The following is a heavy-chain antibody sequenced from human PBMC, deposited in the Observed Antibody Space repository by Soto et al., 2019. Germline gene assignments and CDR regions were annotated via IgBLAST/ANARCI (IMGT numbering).Heavy chain of an antibody. Sequence: QVQLQESGPGLVKPSQTLSLTCTVSGGSISSGGYYWSWIRQHPGKGLEWIGYIYYSGSTYYNPSLKSQVTRSVDTSKTQFSLKLSSVTAADTAVYYCARTSVMITFGGVTSDMDVWGKGTTVTVSS. D-gene: IGHD3-16*01. CDR1: GGSISSGGYY. CDR2: IYYSGST. J-gene: IGHJ6*04. V-gene: IGHV4-31*01. CDR3: ARTSVMITFGGVTSDMDV.